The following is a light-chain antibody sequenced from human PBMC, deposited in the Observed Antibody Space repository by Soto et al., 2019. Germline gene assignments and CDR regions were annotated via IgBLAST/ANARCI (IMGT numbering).Light chain of an antibody. J-gene: IGLJ3*02. CDR3: CSYVGTFTWV. V-gene: IGLV2-11*01. CDR2: GVS. Sequence: QSVLTQPRSVSGSPGQSVTISCTGTNSDVGGYNYVSWYQQYPGKAPKLMISGVSERPSGVPDRFSGSKSGNTASLTISGLQAEDEADYYCCSYVGTFTWVFGGGTKLTVL. CDR1: NSDVGGYNY.